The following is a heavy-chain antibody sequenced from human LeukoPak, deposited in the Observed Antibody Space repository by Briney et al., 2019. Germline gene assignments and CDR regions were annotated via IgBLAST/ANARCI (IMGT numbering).Heavy chain of an antibody. CDR2: ISGSGGST. V-gene: IGHV3-23*01. Sequence: GGSLRLPCAASGFTFSSYAMSWVRQAQGKGLEWVSAISGSGGSTYYADSVKGRFTISRDNSKNTLYLQMNSLRAEDTAVYYCAKDRRNSYGDDAFDIWGQGTMVTVSS. D-gene: IGHD5-18*01. CDR1: GFTFSSYA. J-gene: IGHJ3*02. CDR3: AKDRRNSYGDDAFDI.